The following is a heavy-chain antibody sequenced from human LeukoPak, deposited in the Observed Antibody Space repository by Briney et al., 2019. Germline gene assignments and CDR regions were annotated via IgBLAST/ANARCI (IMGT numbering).Heavy chain of an antibody. J-gene: IGHJ4*02. V-gene: IGHV3-21*01. CDR2: ITSRGNYI. CDR1: GFAFSDYS. D-gene: IGHD3-10*01. CDR3: MRGFLIDSGNYYNGKE. Sequence: PGGSLRLSCAASGFAFSDYSMNWVRQAPGKGLEWVSTITSRGNYIYYADSVKGRFTISRDNDKSSLFLQLGSLAVGDTAIYYCMRGFLIDSGNYYNGKEWGQGTLVTVSS.